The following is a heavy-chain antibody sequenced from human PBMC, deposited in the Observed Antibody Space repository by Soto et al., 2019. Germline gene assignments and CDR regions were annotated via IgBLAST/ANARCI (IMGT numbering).Heavy chain of an antibody. CDR1: GDSITGSY. Sequence: PSETLSLTCTVSGDSITGSYWSWIRQPPGKTLEWSGYIYHSGTTTYNPSLKSRVSISVDTSKNQFSLRLTSVIAADTAVYYCARDMPYAAGSLAGCDYWGQGILVTVSS. D-gene: IGHD1-26*01. V-gene: IGHV4-59*01. J-gene: IGHJ4*02. CDR3: ARDMPYAAGSLAGCDY. CDR2: IYHSGTT.